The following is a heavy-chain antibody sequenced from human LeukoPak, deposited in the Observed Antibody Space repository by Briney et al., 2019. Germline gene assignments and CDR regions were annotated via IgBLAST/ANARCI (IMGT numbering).Heavy chain of an antibody. J-gene: IGHJ3*02. D-gene: IGHD3-9*01. CDR1: GFTLTSDS. CDR3: ARDRSPGYPDAFDI. V-gene: IGHV3-48*01. Sequence: GGSLRLSCAASGFTLTSDSMNWVRQAPGKGLEWISYISSGATTTYYADFVKGRFTISRDNAKNSLYLQMNSLRAEDTAVYYCARDRSPGYPDAFDIWGQGTMVTVSS. CDR2: ISSGATTT.